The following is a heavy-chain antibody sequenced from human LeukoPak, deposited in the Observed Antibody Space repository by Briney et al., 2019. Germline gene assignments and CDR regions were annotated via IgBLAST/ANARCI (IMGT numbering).Heavy chain of an antibody. CDR2: ISFSSATI. J-gene: IGHJ4*02. D-gene: IGHD3-10*01. V-gene: IGHV3-48*04. CDR3: ARLSAMVRGPEDIFYFEY. CDR1: GFTFSSYS. Sequence: GGSLRLSCEASGFTFSSYSMNWVRQAPGKGLEWVSYISFSSATIHYADSVKGRFTISRDIAKQSVFLQMNSLRAEDTALYYCARLSAMVRGPEDIFYFEYWGLGTLVTVSS.